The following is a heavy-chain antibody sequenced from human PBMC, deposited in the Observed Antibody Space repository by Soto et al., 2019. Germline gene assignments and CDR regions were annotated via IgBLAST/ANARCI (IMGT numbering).Heavy chain of an antibody. CDR1: GFPFDDFA. CDR3: ARGFSAGKGSPPDY. J-gene: IGHJ4*02. V-gene: IGHV3-48*02. CDR2: ISSSGSTI. D-gene: IGHD3-10*01. Sequence: GGSLRLSCTGSGFPFDDFAINWVRQAPGKGLEWVSYISSSGSTIYYADSVKGRFTISRDNSKNTLYLQMNSLRDGDTAVYFCARGFSAGKGSPPDYWGQGTLVTVSS.